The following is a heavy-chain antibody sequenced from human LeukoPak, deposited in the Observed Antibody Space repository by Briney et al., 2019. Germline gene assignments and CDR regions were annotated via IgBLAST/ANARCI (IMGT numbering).Heavy chain of an antibody. CDR1: GFTFSSYW. Sequence: GGSLRLSCAASGFTFSSYWMSWVRQAPGKGLEWVANIKQDGSEKYYVDSVKGRFTISRDNAKNSLYLQMNSLRAEDTAVYYCARDGELITMVRGAADYRGQGTLVTVSS. CDR2: IKQDGSEK. CDR3: ARDGELITMVRGAADY. V-gene: IGHV3-7*01. J-gene: IGHJ4*02. D-gene: IGHD3-10*01.